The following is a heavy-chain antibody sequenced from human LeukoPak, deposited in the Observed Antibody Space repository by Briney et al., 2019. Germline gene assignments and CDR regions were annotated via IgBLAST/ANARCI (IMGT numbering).Heavy chain of an antibody. CDR2: ISSSSSYI. CDR1: GFTFSSYS. J-gene: IGHJ3*02. V-gene: IGHV3-21*01. CDR3: AREAPGAFDI. Sequence: GGSLRLSCAASGFTFSSYSMNWVRQAPGKGLEWVSSISSSSSYIYYADSVKGRFTISRDNAKNSLYLQMDSLRAEDTAVYYCAREAPGAFDIWGQGTMVTVSS.